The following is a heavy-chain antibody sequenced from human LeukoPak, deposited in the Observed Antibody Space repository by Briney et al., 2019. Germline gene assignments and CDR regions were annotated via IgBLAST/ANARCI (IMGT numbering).Heavy chain of an antibody. CDR2: SDPEDGKT. J-gene: IGHJ4*02. Sequence: ASVKVSCKVSGYSLRDLSMHWVRQTPGKGLEWMGGSDPEDGKTIYAQKFQGRVTMTEDTSTDTAYMELSSLRSEDTAVYYCATAYYDSSGYYDYWGQGTLVTVSS. CDR1: GYSLRDLS. CDR3: ATAYYDSSGYYDY. V-gene: IGHV1-24*01. D-gene: IGHD3-22*01.